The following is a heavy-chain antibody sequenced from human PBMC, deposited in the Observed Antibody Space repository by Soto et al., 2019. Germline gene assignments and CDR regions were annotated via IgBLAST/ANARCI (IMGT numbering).Heavy chain of an antibody. V-gene: IGHV3-49*04. D-gene: IGHD3-22*01. CDR1: GFTFGYYG. J-gene: IGHJ4*02. CDR3: TRDPYDSSGYYDY. CDR2: IRSKTYGGTT. Sequence: EVLLVESGGGLVQPGRSLRLSCSGSGFTFGYYGVSWVRQAPGKGLEWVGFIRSKTYGGTTQYAASVKGRFTISRDDSKSIAYLQMDSLRSEDTGVYFCTRDPYDSSGYYDYWGQGTLVTVSS.